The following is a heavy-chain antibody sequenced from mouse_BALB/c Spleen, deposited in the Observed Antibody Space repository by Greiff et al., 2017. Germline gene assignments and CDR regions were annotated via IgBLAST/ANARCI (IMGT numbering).Heavy chain of an antibody. Sequence: VKLMESGAELVRPGSSVKISCKASGYAFSSYWMNWVKQRPGQGLEWIGQIYPGDGDTNYNGKFKGKATLTADKSSSTAYMQLSSLTSEDSAVYFCASWGVRGRFAYWGQGTLVTVSA. D-gene: IGHD2-14*01. J-gene: IGHJ3*01. V-gene: IGHV1-80*01. CDR1: GYAFSSYW. CDR3: ASWGVRGRFAY. CDR2: IYPGDGDT.